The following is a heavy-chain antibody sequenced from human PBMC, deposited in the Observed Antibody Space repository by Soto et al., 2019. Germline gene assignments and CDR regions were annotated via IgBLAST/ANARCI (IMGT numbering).Heavy chain of an antibody. V-gene: IGHV1-8*01. CDR3: ARRRAVVAARPYYYYAMDV. Sequence: ASVKVSCKPSGYTFTSYDINWVRQAPGQGLEWMGWMKPNSGDTGYAPKFQGRVNMTRNTSTGTAYMELSSLISEDTAVYYCARRRAVVAARPYYYYAMDVWGQGTTVTVSS. CDR1: GYTFTSYD. D-gene: IGHD6-6*01. J-gene: IGHJ6*02. CDR2: MKPNSGDT.